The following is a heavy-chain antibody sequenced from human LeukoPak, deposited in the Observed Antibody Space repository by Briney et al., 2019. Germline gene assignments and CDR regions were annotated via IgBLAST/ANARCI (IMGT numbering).Heavy chain of an antibody. J-gene: IGHJ5*02. CDR3: ASEPPYYDSSGPLRP. V-gene: IGHV1-69*02. Sequence: SVKVSCKASGGTFSSYTISWVRQAPGQGLEWMGRIIPILGIANYAQKFQGRVAITADKSTSTAYMELSSLRSEDTAVYYCASEPPYYDSSGPLRPWGQGTLVTVSS. D-gene: IGHD3-22*01. CDR1: GGTFSSYT. CDR2: IIPILGIA.